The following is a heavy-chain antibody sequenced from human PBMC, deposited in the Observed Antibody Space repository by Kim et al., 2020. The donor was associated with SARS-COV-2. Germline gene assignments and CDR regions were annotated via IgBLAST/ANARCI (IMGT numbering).Heavy chain of an antibody. CDR2: IYYSGST. D-gene: IGHD1-1*01. CDR1: GGSISSYY. Sequence: SETLSLTCTVSGGSISSYYWSWIRQPPGKGLEWIGYIYYSGSTNYNPSLKSRVTISVDTSKNQFSLKLSSVTAADTAVYYCARGVSGTRVVYYFDYWGQGTLVTVSS. CDR3: ARGVSGTRVVYYFDY. V-gene: IGHV4-59*01. J-gene: IGHJ4*02.